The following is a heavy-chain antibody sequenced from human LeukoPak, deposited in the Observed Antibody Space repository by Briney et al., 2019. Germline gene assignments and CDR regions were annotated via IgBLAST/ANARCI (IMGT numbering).Heavy chain of an antibody. Sequence: GGSLRLSCAASGFTFSDFAMSWVRQAPGKGLEWVSGFSGSGGSTYYADSVKGRFTISRDNSKNTLYLQMNSLRVEDTAVYYCAKAGMTRFDYWGQGIMVTVSS. CDR3: AKAGMTRFDY. CDR2: FSGSGGST. J-gene: IGHJ4*02. CDR1: GFTFSDFA. V-gene: IGHV3-23*01. D-gene: IGHD1-20*01.